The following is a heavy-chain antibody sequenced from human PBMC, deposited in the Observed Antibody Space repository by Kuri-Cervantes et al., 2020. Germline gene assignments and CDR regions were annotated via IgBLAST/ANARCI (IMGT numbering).Heavy chain of an antibody. V-gene: IGHV1-2*02. D-gene: IGHD6-13*01. CDR3: AREGQPAPHYYYYMDV. J-gene: IGHJ6*03. CDR2: INPNSGGT. Sequence: ASVKVSCKASGYTFTSYDINWVRQATGQGLEWMGWINPNSGGTNYAQKFQGRVTMTRDTSISTAYMELSRLRSDDTAVYYCAREGQPAPHYYYYMDVWGKGTTVTVSS. CDR1: GYTFTSYD.